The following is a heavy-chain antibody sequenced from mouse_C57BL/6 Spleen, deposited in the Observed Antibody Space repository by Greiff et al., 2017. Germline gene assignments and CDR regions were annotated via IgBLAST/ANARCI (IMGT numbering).Heavy chain of an antibody. Sequence: VQLQQPGAELVKPGASVKLSCKASGYTFTSYWMHWVKQRPGRGLEWIGRIDPANGNTKYAPKFQGKATITADTSSNTAYLQLSSLTSEDTAIYYCARRDGYYEGYFDVWGTGTTVTVSS. CDR3: ARRDGYYEGYFDV. CDR1: GYTFTSYW. CDR2: IDPANGNT. D-gene: IGHD2-3*01. V-gene: IGHV14-3*01. J-gene: IGHJ1*03.